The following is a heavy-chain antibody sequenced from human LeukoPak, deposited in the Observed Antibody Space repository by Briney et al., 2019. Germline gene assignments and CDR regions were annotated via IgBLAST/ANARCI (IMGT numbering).Heavy chain of an antibody. V-gene: IGHV3-33*01. Sequence: GGSLRLSCGASGFTFSNYGIHWVRQAPGKEMEWVAVIWYDGSTKYYGDSVRGRFTISRDNSKNTVYLQMSSMRAEDTAVYYCVRDYRTGSYYPEIWGQGTLVTVSS. J-gene: IGHJ1*01. D-gene: IGHD3-10*01. CDR1: GFTFSNYG. CDR3: VRDYRTGSYYPEI. CDR2: IWYDGSTK.